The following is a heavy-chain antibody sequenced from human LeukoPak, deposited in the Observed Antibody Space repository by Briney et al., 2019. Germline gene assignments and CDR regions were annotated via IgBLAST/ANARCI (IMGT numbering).Heavy chain of an antibody. Sequence: GGSLRLSCAASGFSFRSYWMSWVRQAPGKGLEWVANIRQDGNEIYYADSVKGRFSISRDNAKNSLYLQMNSLRAEDTAVYYCARASGGYSYGFDYWGQGTLVTVSS. J-gene: IGHJ4*02. CDR1: GFSFRSYW. CDR3: ARASGGYSYGFDY. D-gene: IGHD5-18*01. V-gene: IGHV3-7*01. CDR2: IRQDGNEI.